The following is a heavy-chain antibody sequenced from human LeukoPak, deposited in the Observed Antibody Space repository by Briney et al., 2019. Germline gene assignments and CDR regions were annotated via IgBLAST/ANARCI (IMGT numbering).Heavy chain of an antibody. D-gene: IGHD3-22*01. CDR1: GFTFSSYA. CDR2: ISGSGGST. V-gene: IGHV3-23*01. Sequence: PGGSLRLSCAASGFTFSSYAMSWVRQAPGKGLEWVSAISGSGGSTYYADSVKGRFTISRDNSKNTLYLRMNSLRAEDTAVYYCAKISLRRDYYDSSGYGFDIWGQGTMVTVSS. CDR3: AKISLRRDYYDSSGYGFDI. J-gene: IGHJ3*02.